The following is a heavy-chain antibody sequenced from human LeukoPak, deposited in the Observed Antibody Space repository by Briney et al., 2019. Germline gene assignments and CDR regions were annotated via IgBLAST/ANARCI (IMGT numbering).Heavy chain of an antibody. V-gene: IGHV4-59*01. D-gene: IGHD3-22*01. J-gene: IGHJ4*02. Sequence: SETLSPTCTVYGGSLTSYYWSWNRQPPGEGREWNGYIYYSGSTNYNPSLKSRVTISVDTSKNQFSLKLSSVTAADTAVYYCARNDYYDSSGFDYWGQGTLVTVSS. CDR2: IYYSGST. CDR3: ARNDYYDSSGFDY. CDR1: GGSLTSYY.